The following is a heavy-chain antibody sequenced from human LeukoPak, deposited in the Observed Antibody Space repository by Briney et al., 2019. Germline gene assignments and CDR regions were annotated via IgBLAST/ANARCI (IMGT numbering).Heavy chain of an antibody. V-gene: IGHV3-7*01. D-gene: IGHD1-26*01. CDR1: GFTFSGSW. J-gene: IGHJ6*03. Sequence: GGSLILSCTASGFTFSGSWMTWVRQTPGKGLEWVANIGEDGTAKNYVDSVKGRFTISRDNARNSLYLQMNSLTAEDTGVYYCARDPYSGTYGNTYYYYMDVWGKGTTVTISS. CDR2: IGEDGTAK. CDR3: ARDPYSGTYGNTYYYYMDV.